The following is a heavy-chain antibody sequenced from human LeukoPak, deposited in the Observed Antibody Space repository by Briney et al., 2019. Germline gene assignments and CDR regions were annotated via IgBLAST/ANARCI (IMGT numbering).Heavy chain of an antibody. CDR2: INHSGST. D-gene: IGHD3-3*01. Sequence: SETLSLTCAVYGGSFSGYYWSWIRQPPGEGLEWIGEINHSGSTNYNPSLKSRVTISVDTSKNQFSLKLSSVTAADTAVYYCARGGDYDFWSGYYTGIYFDYWGQGTLVTVSS. CDR1: GGSFSGYY. CDR3: ARGGDYDFWSGYYTGIYFDY. J-gene: IGHJ4*02. V-gene: IGHV4-34*01.